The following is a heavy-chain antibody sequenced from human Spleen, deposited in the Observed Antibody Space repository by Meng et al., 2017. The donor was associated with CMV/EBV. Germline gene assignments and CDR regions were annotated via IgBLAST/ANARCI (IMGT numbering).Heavy chain of an antibody. Sequence: SGFDFDDYGMTWVRQTPEKGLEWVSDINWNGAKKGYADSVKGRFTISRDNAKNSLFLQMNNLRAEDTALYHCARVRSGFDPSRSWFSPWGQGTLVTVSS. CDR2: INWNGAKK. V-gene: IGHV3-20*01. D-gene: IGHD5-12*01. J-gene: IGHJ5*02. CDR3: ARVRSGFDPSRSWFSP. CDR1: GFDFDDYG.